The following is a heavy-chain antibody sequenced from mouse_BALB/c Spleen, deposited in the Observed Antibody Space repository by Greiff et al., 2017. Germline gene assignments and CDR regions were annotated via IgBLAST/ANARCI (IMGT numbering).Heavy chain of an antibody. Sequence: QVQLQQSGAELMKPGASVKISCKATGYTFSSYWIEWVKQRPGHGLEWIGEILPGSGSTNYNEKFKGKATFTADTSSNTAYMQLSSLTSEDSAVYYCARWGSYYYGSRDAMDDWGQGTSVTVSS. V-gene: IGHV1-9*01. CDR2: ILPGSGST. J-gene: IGHJ4*01. CDR1: GYTFSSYW. D-gene: IGHD1-1*01. CDR3: ARWGSYYYGSRDAMDD.